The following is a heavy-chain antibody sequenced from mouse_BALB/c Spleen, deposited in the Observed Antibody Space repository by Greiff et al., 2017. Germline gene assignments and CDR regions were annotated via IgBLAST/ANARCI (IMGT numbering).Heavy chain of an antibody. V-gene: IGHV3-6*02. D-gene: IGHD2-1*01. Sequence: EVHLVESGPGLVKPSQSLSLTCSVTGYSITSGYYWNWIRQFPGNKLEWMGYISYDGSNNYNPSLKNRISITRDTSKNQFFLKLNSVTTEDTATYYCATDGNDAMDYWGQGTSVTVSS. CDR2: ISYDGSN. CDR3: ATDGNDAMDY. J-gene: IGHJ4*01. CDR1: GYSITSGYY.